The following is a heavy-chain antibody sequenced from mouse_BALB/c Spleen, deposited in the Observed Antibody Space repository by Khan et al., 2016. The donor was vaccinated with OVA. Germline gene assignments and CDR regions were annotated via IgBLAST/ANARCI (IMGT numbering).Heavy chain of an antibody. Sequence: QVQLKESGAELARPGASVKMSCKASGYTFTSYSMHWIKQRPGQGLEWIGNINPSNAYTNYNQKFKDKATLTADESSGTAYMQLSSLTSEDSAVYYCARDFHYYGSRGALDYWGQGTSVTVSS. D-gene: IGHD1-1*01. J-gene: IGHJ4*01. CDR1: GYTFTSYS. CDR3: ARDFHYYGSRGALDY. V-gene: IGHV1-4*01. CDR2: INPSNAYT.